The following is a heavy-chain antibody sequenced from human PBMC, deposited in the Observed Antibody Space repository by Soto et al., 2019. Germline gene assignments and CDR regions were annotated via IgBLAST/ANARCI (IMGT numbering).Heavy chain of an antibody. CDR1: SGSISSSNW. J-gene: IGHJ6*03. CDR2: IYHSGST. D-gene: IGHD3-3*01. Sequence: QVQLQESGPGLVKPSGTLSLTCAVSSGSISSSNWWSWVRQPPGKGLEWIGEIYHSGSTNYNPSLKSRVTISVDKSKNQFSLKLSSVTAADTAVYYCARDLDYDFWRPRYYYMDVWGKGTTVTVSS. CDR3: ARDLDYDFWRPRYYYMDV. V-gene: IGHV4-4*02.